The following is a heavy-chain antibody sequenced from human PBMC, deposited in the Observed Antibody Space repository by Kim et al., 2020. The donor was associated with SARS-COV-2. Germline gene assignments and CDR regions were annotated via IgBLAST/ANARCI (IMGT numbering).Heavy chain of an antibody. CDR2: ISGSGGST. CDR3: AKDLYYYGSGSYYY. J-gene: IGHJ4*02. CDR1: GFTFSSYA. D-gene: IGHD3-10*01. V-gene: IGHV3-23*01. Sequence: GGSLRLSCAASGFTFSSYAMSWVRQAPGKGLEWVSAISGSGGSTYYADSVKGRFTISRDNSKNTLYLQMNSLRAEDTAVYYCAKDLYYYGSGSYYYWGQGTLVTVSS.